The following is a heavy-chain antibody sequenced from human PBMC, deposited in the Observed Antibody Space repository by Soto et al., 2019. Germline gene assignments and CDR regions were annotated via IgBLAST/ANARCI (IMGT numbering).Heavy chain of an antibody. CDR3: GRDIMGWALVI. CDR1: GFTFVNYW. D-gene: IGHD2-21*01. V-gene: IGHV3-7*05. CDR2: IKVDGSEK. Sequence: EVPLVKSGGGSVQPGGSLRLSCAASGFTFVNYWMNWVRQAPGKGLEWVANIKVDGSEKYFVDSVRGRITISRDNAKNLVCLKMSSTRAEDTAVYYGGRDIMGWALVIWGQGTMVAVSS. J-gene: IGHJ3*02.